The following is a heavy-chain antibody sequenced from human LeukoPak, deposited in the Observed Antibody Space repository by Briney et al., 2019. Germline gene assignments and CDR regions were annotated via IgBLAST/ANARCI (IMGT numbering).Heavy chain of an antibody. Sequence: KPGGSLRLSCAASGFTFSNAWMSWVRQAPGKGLEWVGRIKSKTDGGTTDYAAPVKGRFTISRDDSKNTLYLQMNSLKTEDTAVYYCTTDGGDYEVHYYYYGMDVWGQGTTVTVSS. D-gene: IGHD4-17*01. CDR3: TTDGGDYEVHYYYYGMDV. CDR2: IKSKTDGGTT. V-gene: IGHV3-15*01. CDR1: GFTFSNAW. J-gene: IGHJ6*02.